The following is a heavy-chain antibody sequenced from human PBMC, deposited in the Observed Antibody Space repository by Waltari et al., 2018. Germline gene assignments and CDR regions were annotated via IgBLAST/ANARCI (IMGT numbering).Heavy chain of an antibody. Sequence: VDRAMHWVRQPPGKGLEWVSGIYWSSDRVDYADSVKGRFTTSRDNAKNLLYLQMDSLKTEDTALYYCIKESNAGGLDYWGQGTLVTVSS. V-gene: IGHV3-9*01. CDR1: VDRA. CDR2: IYWSSDRV. CDR3: IKESNAGGLDY. D-gene: IGHD1-26*01. J-gene: IGHJ4*02.